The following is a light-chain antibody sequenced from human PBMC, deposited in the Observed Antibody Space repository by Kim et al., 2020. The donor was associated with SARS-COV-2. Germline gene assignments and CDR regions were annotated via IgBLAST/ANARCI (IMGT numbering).Light chain of an antibody. J-gene: IGLJ2*01. CDR2: KDS. Sequence: PGHTARITCSGDALPKQYAYWYQQKPGQAPVLVIYKDSERPSGIPERFSGSSSGTTVTLTISGVQAEDEADYYCQSADSSGTYVVFGGGTKLTVL. CDR3: QSADSSGTYVV. V-gene: IGLV3-25*03. CDR1: ALPKQY.